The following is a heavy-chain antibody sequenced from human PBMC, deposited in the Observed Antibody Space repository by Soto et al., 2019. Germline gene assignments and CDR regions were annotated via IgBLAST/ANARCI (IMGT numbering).Heavy chain of an antibody. CDR1: GGSFSGYY. CDR3: ARDRPSVLWYGENWFDP. V-gene: IGHV4-34*01. Sequence: QVQLQQWGAGLLKPSETLSLTCAVYGGSFSGYYWSWIRQPPGKGLEWIGEINHSGSTNYNPSLKTRVPIPDDPSKHQFSLKLRSATAADTAVYYRARDRPSVLWYGENWFDPWGQGTLVTVSS. CDR2: INHSGST. D-gene: IGHD3-10*01. J-gene: IGHJ5*02.